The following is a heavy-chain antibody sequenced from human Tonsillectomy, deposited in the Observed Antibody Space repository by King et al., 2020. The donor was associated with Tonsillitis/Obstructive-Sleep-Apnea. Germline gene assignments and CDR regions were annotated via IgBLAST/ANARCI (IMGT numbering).Heavy chain of an antibody. D-gene: IGHD1-26*01. CDR1: GFTFSSYA. J-gene: IGHJ6*03. CDR2: ISYDGSNK. CDR3: ARDLLGGSGRTYYYYMDV. V-gene: IGHV3-30*01. Sequence: QLVQSGGGVVQPGRSLRLYCAASGFTFSSYAMHWVRQAPGKGLEWVAVISYDGSNKYYADSVKGRFTISRDNSKNTLYLQMNSLRAEDTAVYYCARDLLGGSGRTYYYYMDVWGKGTTVTVSS.